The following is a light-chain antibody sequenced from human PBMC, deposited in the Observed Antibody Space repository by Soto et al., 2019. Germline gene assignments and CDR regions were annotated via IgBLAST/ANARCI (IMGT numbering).Light chain of an antibody. V-gene: IGKV1-5*01. CDR2: DAS. J-gene: IGKJ2*01. CDR3: QQYNSYSMYT. Sequence: ASQGISSWLAWYQQKPGKAPTLLIYDASSLESGVPSRFSGSGSGTEFTLTISSLQPDDFATYYCQQYNSYSMYTFGQGTKVYIK. CDR1: QGISSW.